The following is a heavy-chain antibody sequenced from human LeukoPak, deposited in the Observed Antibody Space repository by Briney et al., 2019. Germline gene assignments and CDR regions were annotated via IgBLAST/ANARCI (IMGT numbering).Heavy chain of an antibody. Sequence: SLRLPCAASGFTLSNYAMTCVTQAPGKGLEGGSAITGSGGSTYYADSVKGRFHITSDNSKNTLFLPMDSLRTEDTAVYYCAKDLVSILRGVIINCSFDYWGHGTLVTVSS. CDR1: GFTLSNYA. CDR2: ITGSGGST. V-gene: IGHV3-23*01. D-gene: IGHD3-10*01. CDR3: AKDLVSILRGVIINCSFDY. J-gene: IGHJ4*01.